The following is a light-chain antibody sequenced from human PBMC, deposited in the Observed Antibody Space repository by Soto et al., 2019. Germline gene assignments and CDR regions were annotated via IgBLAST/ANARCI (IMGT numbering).Light chain of an antibody. V-gene: IGKV1-39*01. CDR2: AAS. Sequence: DIQMTQSPSSLSAFVGDRVTITCRASESIGRSLNWYQQKQGKAPELLIYAASRLQSGVPSRFSGSGSGTDFTLTISSLQPEDFATYYCQQSYNTPLTFGPGTKVDIK. CDR1: ESIGRS. J-gene: IGKJ3*01. CDR3: QQSYNTPLT.